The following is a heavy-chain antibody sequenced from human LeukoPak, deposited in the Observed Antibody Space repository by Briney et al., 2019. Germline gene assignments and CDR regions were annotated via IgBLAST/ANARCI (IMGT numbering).Heavy chain of an antibody. CDR1: GGSISSGDYY. V-gene: IGHV4-30-4*08. CDR3: ARDGGYSYGLFDY. Sequence: SETLSLTCTVSGGSISSGDYYWSWIRQPPGKGLEWIGYIYYSGSTYYNPSLKSRVTISVDTSKNQFSLKLSSVTAADTAVCYCARDGGYSYGLFDYWGQGTLVTVSS. J-gene: IGHJ4*02. CDR2: IYYSGST. D-gene: IGHD5-18*01.